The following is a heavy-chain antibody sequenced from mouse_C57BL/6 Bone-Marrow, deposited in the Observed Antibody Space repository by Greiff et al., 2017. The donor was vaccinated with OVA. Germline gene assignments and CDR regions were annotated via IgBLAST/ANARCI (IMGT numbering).Heavy chain of an antibody. J-gene: IGHJ3*01. CDR3: ARSYYGNYGTY. V-gene: IGHV1-81*01. CDR1: GYTFTSYG. Sequence: LQESGAELARPGASVKLSCKASGYTFTSYGISWVKQRTGQGLEWIGEIYPRSGNTYYNEKFKGKATLTADKSSSTAYMELRSLTSEDSAVYFCARSYYGNYGTYWGQGTLVTVSA. D-gene: IGHD2-1*01. CDR2: IYPRSGNT.